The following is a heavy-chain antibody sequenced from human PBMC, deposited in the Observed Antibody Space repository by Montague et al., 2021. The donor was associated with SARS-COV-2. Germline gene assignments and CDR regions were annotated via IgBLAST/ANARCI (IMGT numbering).Heavy chain of an antibody. J-gene: IGHJ4*02. V-gene: IGHV4-61*02. Sequence: TLSLTCTVSGGSISSGSYYWSWIRQPAGKGLEWIGRIYTSGSTNYNPSLKSRVTISVDTSKNPFSLKLSSVTAADTAVYYCAGADFWSGYLYFDYWGQGTLVTVSS. CDR3: AGADFWSGYLYFDY. CDR2: IYTSGST. D-gene: IGHD3-3*01. CDR1: GGSISSGSYY.